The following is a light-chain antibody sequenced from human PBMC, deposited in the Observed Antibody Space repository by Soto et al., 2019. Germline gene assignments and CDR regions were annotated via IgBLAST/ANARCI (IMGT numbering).Light chain of an antibody. CDR3: HQRYNWPRVT. Sequence: EIVLTQSPGTLSLSPGERVTLSFMASQSVSNSLAWYQQKPGQPPRLLIYDVSNRATGIPARFSGSGSGTDFTLTITSLEPEDFAVYFCHQRYNWPRVTFGQGTRLE. J-gene: IGKJ5*01. CDR1: QSVSNS. CDR2: DVS. V-gene: IGKV3-11*01.